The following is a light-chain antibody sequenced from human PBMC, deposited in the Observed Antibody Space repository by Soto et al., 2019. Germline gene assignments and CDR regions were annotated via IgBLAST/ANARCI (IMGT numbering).Light chain of an antibody. CDR1: SSNIGSNT. J-gene: IGLJ2*01. CDR3: AAWDDSLNGAV. Sequence: QSVLTQPPSASGTPGQRVTICCSGSSSNIGSNTVNWYQQLPGTAPKLLIYGNNQRPSGVPDRFSGSKSGTSASLAISGLQSEDEADYYCAAWDDSLNGAVFGAGTKLTVL. V-gene: IGLV1-44*01. CDR2: GNN.